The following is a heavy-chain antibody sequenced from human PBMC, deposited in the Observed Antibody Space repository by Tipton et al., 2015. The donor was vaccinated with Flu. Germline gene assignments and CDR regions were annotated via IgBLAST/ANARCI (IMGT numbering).Heavy chain of an antibody. Sequence: GLVKPSETLSLSCTVSGVSIRSHRWSWIRQPPGKELEWIGYVYYTGTTNYNYSLKSRVTISLDTSKTQFSLKLSSVTAADTALYFCARDNYLIPGALLYWGQGALVTVSS. CDR3: ARDNYLIPGALLY. D-gene: IGHD2-2*01. J-gene: IGHJ4*02. CDR1: GVSIRSHR. V-gene: IGHV4-59*11. CDR2: VYYTGTT.